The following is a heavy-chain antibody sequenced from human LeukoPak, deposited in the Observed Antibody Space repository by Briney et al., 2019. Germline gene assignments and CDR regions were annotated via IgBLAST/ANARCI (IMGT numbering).Heavy chain of an antibody. J-gene: IGHJ4*02. CDR1: GYTFTSYD. D-gene: IGHD3-22*01. CDR3: ARGYYDSSGTQLDY. Sequence: ASVKVSCKASGYTFTSYDINWVRQATGRGLEWMGWMNPNSGNTGYAQKFQGRVTMTRNTSISTAYMELSSLRSEDTAVYYCARGYYDSSGTQLDYWGQGTLVTVSS. V-gene: IGHV1-8*01. CDR2: MNPNSGNT.